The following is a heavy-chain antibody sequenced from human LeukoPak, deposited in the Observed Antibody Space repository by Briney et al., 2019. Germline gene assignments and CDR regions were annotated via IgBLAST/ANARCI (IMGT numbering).Heavy chain of an antibody. Sequence: ASVKVSCKASGYTFTSYYMHWLRQAPGQGLEWMGIINPSGGSTSYAQKFQGRVTMTRDTSTSTVYMELSSLRSEDTAVYYCARGTITIFGVRTGFDPWGQGTLVTVSS. J-gene: IGHJ5*02. CDR1: GYTFTSYY. D-gene: IGHD3-3*01. V-gene: IGHV1-46*03. CDR2: INPSGGST. CDR3: ARGTITIFGVRTGFDP.